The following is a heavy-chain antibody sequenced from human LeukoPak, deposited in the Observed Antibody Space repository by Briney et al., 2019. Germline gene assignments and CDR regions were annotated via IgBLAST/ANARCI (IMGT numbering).Heavy chain of an antibody. CDR1: GFTFSSYA. D-gene: IGHD3-9*01. CDR2: ISYSGDST. V-gene: IGHV3-23*01. J-gene: IGHJ6*02. CDR3: ARSIGLTGGGVDV. Sequence: GGSLRLSCAASGFTFSSYAMSWVRQAPGEGLEWVSTISYSGDSTYYADSVKGRFTISRDNSKNTLCLQMNSLRAEDSAVYYCARSIGLTGGGVDVWGRGTTVTVSS.